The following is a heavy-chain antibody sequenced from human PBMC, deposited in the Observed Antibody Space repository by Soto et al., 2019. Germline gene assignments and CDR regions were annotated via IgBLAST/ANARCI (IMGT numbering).Heavy chain of an antibody. Sequence: GGSLRLSCAASGFTFSSYAMNWVRQAPGKGLEWVSAISGSGSSTYYADSVKGRFTMSRDNSKNTLYLQMNSLRAEDTAVYYCAKQLPYSGSDYSGQGTLVTVSS. CDR2: ISGSGSST. J-gene: IGHJ4*02. D-gene: IGHD5-12*01. CDR1: GFTFSSYA. V-gene: IGHV3-23*01. CDR3: AKQLPYSGSDY.